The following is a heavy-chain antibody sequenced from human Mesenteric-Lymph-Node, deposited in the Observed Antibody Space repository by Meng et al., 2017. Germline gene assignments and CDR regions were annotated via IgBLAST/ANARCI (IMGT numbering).Heavy chain of an antibody. J-gene: IGHJ6*02. CDR1: GYTFTGYY. CDR3: AREAVGAWDYYYGMDV. Sequence: ASVKVSCKASGYTFTGYYMHWVRQAPGQGLEWMGWINPNSGGTNYAQKFQGRVTMTRDTSISTAYMELSRLRSEDTAVYYCAREAVGAWDYYYGMDVWGQGTTVTVSS. V-gene: IGHV1-2*02. CDR2: INPNSGGT. D-gene: IGHD1-26*01.